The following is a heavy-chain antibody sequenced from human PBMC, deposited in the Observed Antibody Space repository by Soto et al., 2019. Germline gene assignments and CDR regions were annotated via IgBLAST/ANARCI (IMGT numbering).Heavy chain of an antibody. CDR3: ASHYDMWSGYLSPVDY. V-gene: IGHV3-11*01. J-gene: IGHJ4*02. CDR1: GYTFSDYY. CDR2: IDTSGTKI. Sequence: QVQLVESGGDLVKPGGSLRLSCAASGYTFSDYYMSWIRQAPGKGLEWISYIDTSGTKIYYADSVKGRFTINSDNAKNSLYLEMNSLRDEDTAVYYCASHYDMWSGYLSPVDYWGQGTLVTVSS. D-gene: IGHD3-3*01.